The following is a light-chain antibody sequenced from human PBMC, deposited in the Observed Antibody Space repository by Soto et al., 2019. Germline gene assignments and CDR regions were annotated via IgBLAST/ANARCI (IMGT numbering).Light chain of an antibody. J-gene: IGKJ1*01. Sequence: DIQMTQSPSTLSASVGDRVTITCRASQTIDSWLAWYQQRPGKPPNLLIYKASTLASGVPSRFSGNGSGTEFTLTINSLQPDDFATYYCQQYHIYSGTFGQGTKVDIK. CDR3: QQYHIYSGT. V-gene: IGKV1-5*03. CDR1: QTIDSW. CDR2: KAS.